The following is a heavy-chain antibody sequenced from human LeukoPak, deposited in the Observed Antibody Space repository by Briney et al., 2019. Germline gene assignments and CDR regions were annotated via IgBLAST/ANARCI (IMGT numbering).Heavy chain of an antibody. J-gene: IGHJ5*02. CDR3: ARASSYDYLGWFDP. V-gene: IGHV4-39*07. D-gene: IGHD5-12*01. CDR2: IYYSGST. Sequence: PSETLSLTCTVSGGSISSSSYYWGWIRQPPGKGLEWIGSIYYSGSTYYNPSLKSRVTISVDTSKNQFSLKLSSVTAADTAVYYCARASSYDYLGWFDPWGQGTLVTVSS. CDR1: GGSISSSSYY.